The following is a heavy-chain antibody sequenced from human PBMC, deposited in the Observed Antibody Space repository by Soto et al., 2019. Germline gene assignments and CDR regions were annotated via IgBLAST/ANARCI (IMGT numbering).Heavy chain of an antibody. J-gene: IGHJ4*02. CDR3: ARGKGRFDY. Sequence: QVQLQQWGARLLKPSETLSLTCAVYGGSFSGYYWSWIRQPPGKGLEWIGEINHSGSTNYNPSLKRRVTISVDTSKNQFPLKLSSVIAADTAVYYCARGKGRFDYWGQGTLVTVSS. CDR1: GGSFSGYY. D-gene: IGHD3-10*01. CDR2: INHSGST. V-gene: IGHV4-34*01.